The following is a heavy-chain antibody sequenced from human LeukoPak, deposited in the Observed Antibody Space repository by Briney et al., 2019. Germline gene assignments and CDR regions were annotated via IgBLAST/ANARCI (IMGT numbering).Heavy chain of an antibody. CDR2: IYHSGNA. J-gene: IGHJ4*02. V-gene: IGHV4/OR15-8*02. CDR3: ARDVGARLSGF. D-gene: IGHD6-6*01. Sequence: PSETLSLTCSVPGGSISSSYWSWSRQPPGKGLEWIGEIYHSGNANYNPSLKTRVTMSVDKSKNQFSLILSSVTAADTAVYYCARDVGARLSGFWGQGTLVTVSS. CDR1: GGSISSSY.